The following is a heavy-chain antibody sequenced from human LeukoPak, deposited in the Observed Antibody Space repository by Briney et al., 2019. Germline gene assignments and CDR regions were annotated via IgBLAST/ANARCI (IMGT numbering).Heavy chain of an antibody. D-gene: IGHD7-27*01. CDR2: IRYDGSNK. CDR3: ARDLGTNDAFDI. V-gene: IGHV3-30*02. J-gene: IGHJ3*02. CDR1: GFTFSSYG. Sequence: GGSLRLSCAASGFTFSSYGTHWVRQAPGKGLEWVAFIRYDGSNKYYADSVKGRFTISRDNSKNTVYLQMNSLRAEDTAVYFCARDLGTNDAFDIWGQGTMLTVSS.